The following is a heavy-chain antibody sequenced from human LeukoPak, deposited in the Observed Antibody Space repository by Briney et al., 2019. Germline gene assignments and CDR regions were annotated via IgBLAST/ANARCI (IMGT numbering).Heavy chain of an antibody. Sequence: SQTLSLTCTVSGGSISSGDSYWSWIRQPPGKGLEWIGYIYYSGSTYYNPSLKSRVTISVDTSKNQFSLKLSSVTAADTAVYYCARVRGAVANDAFDIWGQGTMVTVSS. D-gene: IGHD6-19*01. V-gene: IGHV4-30-4*01. CDR2: IYYSGST. CDR3: ARVRGAVANDAFDI. J-gene: IGHJ3*02. CDR1: GGSISSGDSY.